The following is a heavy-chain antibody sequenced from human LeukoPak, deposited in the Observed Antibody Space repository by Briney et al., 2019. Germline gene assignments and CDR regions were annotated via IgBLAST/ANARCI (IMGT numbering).Heavy chain of an antibody. J-gene: IGHJ4*02. CDR1: GGSISSSTYY. Sequence: SETLSLTCTVSGGSISSSTYYWGWIRQPPGNGLEWIGSFYYSGSTNYNPSLKSRVTLSVDTSKNQFSLKLSSVTAADTAVYYCARKVGGGNFDYWGQGTLVTVSS. CDR3: ARKVGGGNFDY. V-gene: IGHV4-39*07. CDR2: FYYSGST. D-gene: IGHD1-26*01.